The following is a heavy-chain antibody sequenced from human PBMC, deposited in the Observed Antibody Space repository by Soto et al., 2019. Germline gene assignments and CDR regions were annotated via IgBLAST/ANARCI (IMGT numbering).Heavy chain of an antibody. V-gene: IGHV1-2*02. D-gene: IGHD6-13*01. CDR1: AYAFTSYD. CDR2: INPNSGGT. Sequence: ASVKVSFKASAYAFTSYDIKWVRQAPGQGLEWMGCINPNSGGTKYAQKFQGRVTMTRDTSISTAYVELSRLRSDDTAVYYCESPGIAAADDAFDIRGQGTMVTVS. CDR3: ESPGIAAADDAFDI. J-gene: IGHJ3*02.